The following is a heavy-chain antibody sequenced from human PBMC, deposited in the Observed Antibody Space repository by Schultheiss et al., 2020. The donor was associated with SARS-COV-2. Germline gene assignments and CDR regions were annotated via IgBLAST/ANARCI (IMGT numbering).Heavy chain of an antibody. V-gene: IGHV4-34*01. CDR1: GGSISSYY. Sequence: SQTLSLTCTVSGGSISSYYWSWIRQPPGKGLEWIGEINHSGSTNYNPSLKSRVTISVDTSKNQFSLKLSSVTAADTAVYYCARGGRGVRVGTTGDYWGQGTLVTVSS. CDR2: INHSGST. J-gene: IGHJ4*02. D-gene: IGHD1-26*01. CDR3: ARGGRGVRVGTTGDY.